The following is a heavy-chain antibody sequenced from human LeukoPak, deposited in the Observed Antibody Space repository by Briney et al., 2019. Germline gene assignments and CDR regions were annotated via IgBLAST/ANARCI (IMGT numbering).Heavy chain of an antibody. Sequence: SGHTLVKPTQALTLACTFSGFSLSTSEVGVGWIRQPPGKALEWLALIYWNDDKRYSPSLKSRLTITKDTSKNQVVLTMTNMDPVDTATYYCAAARPYHFDYWGQGTLVTVSS. D-gene: IGHD6-6*01. CDR1: GFSLSTSEVG. V-gene: IGHV2-5*01. CDR3: AAARPYHFDY. J-gene: IGHJ4*02. CDR2: IYWNDDK.